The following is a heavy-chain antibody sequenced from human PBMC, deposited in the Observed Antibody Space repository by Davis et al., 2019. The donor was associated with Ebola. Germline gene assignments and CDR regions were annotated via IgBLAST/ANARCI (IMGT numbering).Heavy chain of an antibody. V-gene: IGHV4-4*02. D-gene: IGHD2-2*01. CDR3: ARAHRDIVVVPAATGYYYYGMDV. J-gene: IGHJ6*04. CDR2: IYHSEST. CDR1: GGSITSSNW. Sequence: SETLSLTCAVSGGSITSSNWWSWVRQPPGKGLEWIGEIYHSESTNYNPSLKSRVTISVDTSKNQFSLKLSSVTAADTAVYYCARAHRDIVVVPAATGYYYYGMDVWGKGTTVTVSS.